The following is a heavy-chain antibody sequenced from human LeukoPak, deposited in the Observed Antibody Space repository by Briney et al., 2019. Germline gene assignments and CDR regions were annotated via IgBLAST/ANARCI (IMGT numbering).Heavy chain of an antibody. D-gene: IGHD5-18*01. J-gene: IGHJ4*02. CDR2: INSDGSST. CDR1: GFTFSSYW. CDR3: ARGRTAFAYLEY. V-gene: IGHV3-74*01. Sequence: GGSLTLSCAASGFTFSSYWMHWVRQVPGKGLVWVSRINSDGSSTTYADSVKGRFITSRDNAKNSLYLQMNSLRDEDTAVYYCARGRTAFAYLEYWGQGTLGTVSS.